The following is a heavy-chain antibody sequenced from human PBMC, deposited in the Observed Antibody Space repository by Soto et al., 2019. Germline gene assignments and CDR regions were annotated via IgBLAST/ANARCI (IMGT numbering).Heavy chain of an antibody. V-gene: IGHV4-61*01. Sequence: QVQLQESGPGQVKPSETLFLTCTVSGGSVSSGTYYWSWIRQPAGKGLEWMGYIYRESPNYNPSLESRATISVDTSRTQFSLVLSSVTAGDTAVYYCSRDQGLGAGYFALWGRGTLVTVSS. CDR1: GGSVSSGTYY. J-gene: IGHJ2*01. CDR2: IYRESP. CDR3: SRDQGLGAGYFAL. D-gene: IGHD7-27*01.